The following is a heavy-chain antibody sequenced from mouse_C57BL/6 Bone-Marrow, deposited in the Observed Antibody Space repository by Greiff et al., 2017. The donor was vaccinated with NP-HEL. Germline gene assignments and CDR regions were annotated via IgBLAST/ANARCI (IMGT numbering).Heavy chain of an antibody. D-gene: IGHD1-1*01. V-gene: IGHV1-18*01. CDR3: ARRYYGSSYGFDY. CDR1: GYTFTDYN. CDR2: INPNNGGT. J-gene: IGHJ2*01. Sequence: VQLQQSGPELVKPGASVKIPCKASGYTFTDYNMDWVKQSHGKSLEWIGDINPNNGGTIYNQQFKDKATLTVDKSSSTAYMELRSLTSEDTAVYYCARRYYGSSYGFDYWGQGTTLTVSS.